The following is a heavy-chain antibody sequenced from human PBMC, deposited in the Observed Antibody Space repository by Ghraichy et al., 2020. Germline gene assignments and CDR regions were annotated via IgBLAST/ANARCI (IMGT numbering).Heavy chain of an antibody. D-gene: IGHD3-3*01. CDR3: ARGPGITIFGVVFYYYYGMDV. J-gene: IGHJ6*02. V-gene: IGHV4-34*01. Sequence: SETLSLTCAVYGGSFSGYYWSWIRQPPGKGLEWIGEINHSGSTNYNPSLKSRVTISVDTSKNQFSLKLSSVTAADTAVYYCARGPGITIFGVVFYYYYGMDVWGQGTTVTVSS. CDR1: GGSFSGYY. CDR2: INHSGST.